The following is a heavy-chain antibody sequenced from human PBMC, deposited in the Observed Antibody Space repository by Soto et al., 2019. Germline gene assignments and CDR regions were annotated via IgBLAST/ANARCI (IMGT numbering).Heavy chain of an antibody. Sequence: SETLSLTCTVSGGSISSYYWSWIRQPPGKGLEWIGYIYYSGSTNYNPSLKSRVTISVDTSKNQFSLKLSSVTAADTAVYCCARQSSGWYRTDFDYWGQGTLVTVSS. J-gene: IGHJ4*02. D-gene: IGHD6-19*01. CDR2: IYYSGST. CDR1: GGSISSYY. CDR3: ARQSSGWYRTDFDY. V-gene: IGHV4-59*08.